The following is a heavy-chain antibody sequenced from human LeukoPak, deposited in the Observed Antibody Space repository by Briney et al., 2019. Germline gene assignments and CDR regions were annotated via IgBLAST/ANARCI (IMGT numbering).Heavy chain of an antibody. CDR2: INHSGST. V-gene: IGHV4-34*01. CDR3: ARDSSDFRNLIPH. Sequence: SETLSLTCAVYGGSFSGYYWSWIRQPPGKGLEWIGEINHSGSTNYNPSLKSRVTISVDTSKNQFSLKLSSVTAADTAVYYCARDSSDFRNLIPHWGQGTLVTVSS. CDR1: GGSFSGYY. D-gene: IGHD1-14*01. J-gene: IGHJ1*01.